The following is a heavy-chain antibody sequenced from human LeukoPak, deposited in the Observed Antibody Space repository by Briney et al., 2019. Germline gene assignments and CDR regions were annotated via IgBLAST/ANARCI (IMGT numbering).Heavy chain of an antibody. CDR1: GYTFTGYY. Sequence: ASVKVSCKASGYTFTGYYMHWVRQAPGQGLEWMGWINPNSGGTKYAQKFQGRVTMTRDTSISTAYMELSKLRSDDTAVYYCARMGADDAFDIWGQGTMVTVSS. D-gene: IGHD1-26*01. CDR2: INPNSGGT. V-gene: IGHV1-2*02. CDR3: ARMGADDAFDI. J-gene: IGHJ3*02.